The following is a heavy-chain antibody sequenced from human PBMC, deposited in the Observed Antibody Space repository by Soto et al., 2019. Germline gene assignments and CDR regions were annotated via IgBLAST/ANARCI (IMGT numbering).Heavy chain of an antibody. Sequence: PSETLSLTCSVSGGSISSSSYYWGWIRQPPGKGLEWIGSIYYSGSTYYNPSLKSRVTISVDTSKNQFSLKLSSETAADTAVYYCARLFGSDSYGYSDFDSWGQGTLVTVSS. CDR1: GGSISSSSYY. J-gene: IGHJ4*02. CDR2: IYYSGST. V-gene: IGHV4-39*01. D-gene: IGHD5-18*01. CDR3: ARLFGSDSYGYSDFDS.